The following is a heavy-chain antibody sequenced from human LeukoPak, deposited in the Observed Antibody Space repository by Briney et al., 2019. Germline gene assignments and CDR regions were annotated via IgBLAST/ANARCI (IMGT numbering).Heavy chain of an antibody. CDR2: IDFDGTIT. Sequence: GGSLRLSCAASGFTFTKHWMHWIRQAPGKGPMWVSRIDFDGTITTYADSLERRSTISRDNTKNMLYLQMNSLRADDTAVYYCARDLTWNQVDFWGQGTLVTVSS. D-gene: IGHD1-14*01. J-gene: IGHJ4*02. CDR1: GFTFTKHW. V-gene: IGHV3-74*01. CDR3: ARDLTWNQVDF.